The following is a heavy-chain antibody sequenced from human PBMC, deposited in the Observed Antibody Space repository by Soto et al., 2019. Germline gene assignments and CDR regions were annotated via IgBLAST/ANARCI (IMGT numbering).Heavy chain of an antibody. CDR3: TTLSSTWPTGGDY. CDR1: GLMFRNHW. J-gene: IGHJ4*02. Sequence: EVQLVEYGGGLVQPGGSLSLSCVASGLMFRNHWMSWVRQAPGKGLEWVANIKQDGSEKYYEDPVKGRFTISRDNAKNLLYLQMNSLRADDTAVYYCTTLSSTWPTGGDYWGQGTLVTVSS. CDR2: IKQDGSEK. V-gene: IGHV3-7*03. D-gene: IGHD6-13*01.